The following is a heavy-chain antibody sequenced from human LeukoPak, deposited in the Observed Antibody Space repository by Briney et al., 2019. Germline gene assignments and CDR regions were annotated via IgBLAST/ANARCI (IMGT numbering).Heavy chain of an antibody. J-gene: IGHJ4*02. CDR3: ARAGYYGSGSYDF. CDR2: ITSSGDTI. CDR1: GFTFSSYE. D-gene: IGHD3-10*01. V-gene: IGHV3-48*03. Sequence: GGSLRLSCAASGFTFSSYEMNWVRQAPGKGLEWVSYITSSGDTIYYADSVKGRFAISRDNAKNSLYLQMHSLRAEDSAVYHCARAGYYGSGSYDFWGQGTLVTVSS.